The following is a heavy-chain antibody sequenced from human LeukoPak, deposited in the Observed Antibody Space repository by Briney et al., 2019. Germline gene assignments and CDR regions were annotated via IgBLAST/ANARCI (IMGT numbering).Heavy chain of an antibody. D-gene: IGHD2-2*01. Sequence: ASVKVSCKASGYTFTGYYMHWVRQAPGQGLEWMGWINHNSGGTNYAQKFQGRVTMTRDTSISTAYMELSRLRSDDTAVYYCARVRVRVVVPAAIGYFQHWGQGTLVTVSS. CDR2: INHNSGGT. J-gene: IGHJ1*01. CDR3: ARVRVRVVVPAAIGYFQH. CDR1: GYTFTGYY. V-gene: IGHV1-2*02.